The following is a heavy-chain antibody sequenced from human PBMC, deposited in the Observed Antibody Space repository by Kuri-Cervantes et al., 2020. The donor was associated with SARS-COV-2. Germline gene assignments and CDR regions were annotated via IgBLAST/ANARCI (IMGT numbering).Heavy chain of an antibody. CDR2: IYYSGST. V-gene: IGHV4-39*01. D-gene: IGHD3-3*01. CDR3: ARQMMSSITIFGVVITRNWFDP. J-gene: IGHJ5*02. Sequence: SETLSLTCAVSGGSISSGGYYWGWFRQPPGKGLEWIGSIYYSGSTYYNPSLKSRVTISVDTSKNQFSLKLSSVTAADTAVYYCARQMMSSITIFGVVITRNWFDPWGQGTLVTVSS. CDR1: GGSISSGGYY.